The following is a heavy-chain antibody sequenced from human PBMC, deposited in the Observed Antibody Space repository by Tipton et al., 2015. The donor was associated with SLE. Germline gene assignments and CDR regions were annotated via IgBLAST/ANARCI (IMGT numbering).Heavy chain of an antibody. J-gene: IGHJ4*02. CDR3: ARDLRRAAAGTRDYYFDY. Sequence: SLRLSCAASGFTFSSYTMYWVRQAPGKGLEWVSSISSSSSNIDYADSVKGRFTISRDNAKKSLYLQMNSLRAEDTAVYYCARDLRRAAAGTRDYYFDYWGQGTLVTVSS. D-gene: IGHD6-13*01. CDR1: GFTFSSYT. V-gene: IGHV3-21*03. CDR2: ISSSSSNI.